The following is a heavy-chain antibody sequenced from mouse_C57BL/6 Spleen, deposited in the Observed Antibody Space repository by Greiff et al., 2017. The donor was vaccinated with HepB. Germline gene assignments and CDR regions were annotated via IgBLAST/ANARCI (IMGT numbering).Heavy chain of an antibody. V-gene: IGHV1-63*01. D-gene: IGHD1-1*01. CDR2: IYPGGGYT. CDR1: GYTFTNYW. Sequence: VHLVESGAELVRPGTSVKMSCKASGYTFTNYWIGWAKQRPGHGLEWIGDIYPGGGYTNYNEKFKGKATLTADKSSSTAYMQFSSLTSEDSAIYYCARCSDYYGRGYFDVWGTGTTVTVSS. J-gene: IGHJ1*03. CDR3: ARCSDYYGRGYFDV.